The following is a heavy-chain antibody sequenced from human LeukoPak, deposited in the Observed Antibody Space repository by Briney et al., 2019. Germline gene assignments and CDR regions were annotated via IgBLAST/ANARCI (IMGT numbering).Heavy chain of an antibody. CDR1: GFTFSSYW. D-gene: IGHD3-9*01. J-gene: IGHJ4*02. CDR2: IKQDGSEK. Sequence: PGGSLRLSCAASGFTFSSYWMSWVRQAPGKGLEWVANIKQDGSEKYYVDSVKGRFTISRDNSKNTLYLQMNSLRAEDTAVYYCARDHLTGITLPGYWGQGTLVTVSS. CDR3: ARDHLTGITLPGY. V-gene: IGHV3-7*01.